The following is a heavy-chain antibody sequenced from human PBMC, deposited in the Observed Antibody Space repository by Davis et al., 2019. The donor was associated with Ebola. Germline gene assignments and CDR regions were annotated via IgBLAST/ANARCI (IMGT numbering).Heavy chain of an antibody. J-gene: IGHJ5*02. D-gene: IGHD2-2*01. CDR1: GFTFSNNW. Sequence: GGSLRLSCTVSGFTFSNNWMHWVRRAPGKGLEWVSLIYSGGSTYYADSVKGRFTISRDNSKNTLYLQMDSLRAEDTAVYYCARRGCSSNSCRWGGWFDPWGQGTLVTVSS. CDR2: IYSGGST. V-gene: IGHV3-53*01. CDR3: ARRGCSSNSCRWGGWFDP.